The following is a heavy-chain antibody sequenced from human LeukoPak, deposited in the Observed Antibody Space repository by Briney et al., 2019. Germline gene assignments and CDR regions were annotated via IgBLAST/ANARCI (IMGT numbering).Heavy chain of an antibody. CDR3: ASAPPNGFSHCGGDCYPPGWYYYGMDV. CDR2: ISSSSSTI. CDR1: GFTFSSYS. D-gene: IGHD2-21*02. J-gene: IGHJ6*02. Sequence: PGGSLRLSCAASGFTFSSYSMNWVRQAPGKGLEWVSYISSSSSTIYYADSVKGRFTISRDNAKNSLYLQMNSLRAEDTAVYYCASAPPNGFSHCGGDCYPPGWYYYGMDVWGQGTTVTVSS. V-gene: IGHV3-48*04.